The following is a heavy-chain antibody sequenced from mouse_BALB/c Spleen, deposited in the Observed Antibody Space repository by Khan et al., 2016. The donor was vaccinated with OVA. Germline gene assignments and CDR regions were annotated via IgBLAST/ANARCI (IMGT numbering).Heavy chain of an antibody. CDR1: GFTFSDYG. J-gene: IGHJ4*01. CDR3: ARSWAIDY. Sequence: EVELVESGGGLVQPGGSRKLSCAASGFTFSDYGMAWVRQAPGKGPEWVAFISNLAYSIYYEDTVTGRFTISRENAKNPLYLELSSLRSEDTAMYYCARSWAIDYWGQGTSVTVSS. V-gene: IGHV5-15*02. CDR2: ISNLAYSI.